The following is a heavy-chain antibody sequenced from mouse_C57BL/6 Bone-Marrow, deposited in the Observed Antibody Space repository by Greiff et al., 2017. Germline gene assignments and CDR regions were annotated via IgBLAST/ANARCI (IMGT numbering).Heavy chain of an antibody. D-gene: IGHD2-4*01. CDR2: IWTGGGT. J-gene: IGHJ4*01. CDR3: ARTSYDYDGYYYAMDY. Sequence: VQLQQSGPGLVAPSQSLSITCTVSGFSLTSYAISWVRQPPGKGLEWLGVIWTGGGTNYNSALKSRLSISKDNSKSQVFLQMNSLQTDDTARYYCARTSYDYDGYYYAMDYWGQGTSVTVSS. V-gene: IGHV2-9-1*01. CDR1: GFSLTSYA.